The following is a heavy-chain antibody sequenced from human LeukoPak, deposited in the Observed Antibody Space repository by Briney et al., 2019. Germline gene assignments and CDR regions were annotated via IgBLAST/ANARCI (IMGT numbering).Heavy chain of an antibody. D-gene: IGHD1-26*01. CDR1: VFTFSSYA. V-gene: IGHV3-23*01. CDR2: ISGSGGGT. CDR3: VKDLGRYRNNCFDY. Sequence: PGGSLRLSCAASVFTFSSYAMSWVRQAPEKGLEWVSTISGSGGGTYYADSVKGRFTISRDDSKNTLYLQMNSLRAEDTAVYYCVKDLGRYRNNCFDYWGQGTLVTVSS. J-gene: IGHJ4*02.